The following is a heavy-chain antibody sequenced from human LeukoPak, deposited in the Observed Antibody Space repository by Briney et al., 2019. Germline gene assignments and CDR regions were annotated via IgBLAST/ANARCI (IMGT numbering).Heavy chain of an antibody. D-gene: IGHD3-10*01. CDR1: GGSFSGYY. V-gene: IGHV4-34*01. CDR3: ARPRPMVRGVKGAKGYYFDY. Sequence: PSETLSLTCAVYGGSFSGYYWSWVRQPPGKGLEWIGEINHSGSTNYNPPLKSRVTISVDASKNQFSLKLSSVTAADTAVYYCARPRPMVRGVKGAKGYYFDYWGQGTLVTVSS. J-gene: IGHJ4*02. CDR2: INHSGST.